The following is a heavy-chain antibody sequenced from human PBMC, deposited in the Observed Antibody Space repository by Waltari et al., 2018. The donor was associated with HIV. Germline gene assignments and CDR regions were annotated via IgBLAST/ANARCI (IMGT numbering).Heavy chain of an antibody. D-gene: IGHD3-10*01. CDR2: IYYSGST. J-gene: IGHJ4*02. Sequence: QLQLQESGPGLVKPSETLSLTCTVSGGSISSSSYYWGWIRQPPGKGLEWIGSIYYSGSTYYNPSLKSRVTISVDTSKNQFSLKLSSVTAADTAVYYCARTFYGSGSYVDYWGQGTLVTVSS. CDR1: GGSISSSSYY. CDR3: ARTFYGSGSYVDY. V-gene: IGHV4-39*01.